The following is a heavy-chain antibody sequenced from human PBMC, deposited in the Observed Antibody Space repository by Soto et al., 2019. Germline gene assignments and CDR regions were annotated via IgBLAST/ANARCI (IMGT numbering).Heavy chain of an antibody. V-gene: IGHV3-30-3*01. Sequence: PGGSLRLSCAASGFTFSSYAMHWVRQAPGKGLEWVAVISYDGSNKYYADSVKGRFTISRDNSKNTLYLQMNSLRAEDTAVYYCARDIGSSWYEHYFDYWGQGTLVTVSS. CDR1: GFTFSSYA. CDR2: ISYDGSNK. J-gene: IGHJ4*02. D-gene: IGHD6-13*01. CDR3: ARDIGSSWYEHYFDY.